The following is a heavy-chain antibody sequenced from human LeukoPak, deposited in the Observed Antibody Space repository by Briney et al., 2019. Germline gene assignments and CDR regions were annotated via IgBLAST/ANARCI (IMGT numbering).Heavy chain of an antibody. CDR1: GYDFTNYW. Sequence: GESLKISCKGSGYDFTNYWIDWVRQMPGKGLEWMGIIYPGDSDIRYSPSFQGQVTISADKSISTAYLQWSSLKASDTAMYYCARQAASGVDPWGQGTLVTVSS. V-gene: IGHV5-51*01. J-gene: IGHJ5*02. CDR2: IYPGDSDI. D-gene: IGHD6-13*01. CDR3: ARQAASGVDP.